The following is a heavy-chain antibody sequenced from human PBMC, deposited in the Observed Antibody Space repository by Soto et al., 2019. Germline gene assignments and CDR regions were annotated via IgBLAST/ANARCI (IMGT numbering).Heavy chain of an antibody. CDR2: INPKSGGT. CDR3: ARDLAKGGGSARFDY. Sequence: QVQLVQSGAEGKKPGASVNVSCKASGYTFTVYYMHWVRQAPGQGLEGMGWINPKSGGTMYPQKFQGRVTMTWDTSISTAYMALTKLRSDDTAVYYWARDLAKGGGSARFDYWGQGTLVTVSS. V-gene: IGHV1-2*02. J-gene: IGHJ4*02. D-gene: IGHD1-26*01. CDR1: GYTFTVYY.